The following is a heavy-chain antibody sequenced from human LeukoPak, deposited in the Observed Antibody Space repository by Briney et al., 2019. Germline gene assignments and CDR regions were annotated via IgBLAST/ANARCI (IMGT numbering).Heavy chain of an antibody. CDR2: ISSSGSTI. CDR3: ARFMMKRFPLYSADV. D-gene: IGHD2-15*01. CDR1: GFTFSDYY. J-gene: IGHJ6*04. V-gene: IGHV3-11*04. Sequence: TGGSLRLSCAASGFTFSDYYMSWIRQAPGKGLEWVSYISSSGSTIYYADSVKGRFTISRDNAKNSLYLQMNSLRAEDTAVYYCARFMMKRFPLYSADVWGKGTTVTVSS.